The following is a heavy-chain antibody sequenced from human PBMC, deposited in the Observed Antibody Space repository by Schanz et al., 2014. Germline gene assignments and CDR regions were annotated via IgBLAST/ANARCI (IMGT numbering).Heavy chain of an antibody. Sequence: QVQLVQSGAEVKKPGASVKVSCKASGYTFTGYFIHWVRQAPGQGLEWMGRFHPNSGGTIFAQKFQGRVSMTRDTSLSTAYMELSSLRSDDTAVYYCAKDRMGASYYFDYWGQGTLVAVST. V-gene: IGHV1-2*06. J-gene: IGHJ4*02. CDR2: FHPNSGGT. D-gene: IGHD3-16*01. CDR1: GYTFTGYF. CDR3: AKDRMGASYYFDY.